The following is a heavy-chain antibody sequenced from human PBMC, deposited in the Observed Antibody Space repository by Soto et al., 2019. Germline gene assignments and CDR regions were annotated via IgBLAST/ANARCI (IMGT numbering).Heavy chain of an antibody. V-gene: IGHV3-23*01. CDR1: GFSFSTYA. CDR2: ISGGGDTA. CDR3: AKVDTLGVVITTPFDD. Sequence: EVQLLESGGGLVQPGGSLRLSCAASGFSFSTYAMSWVRQAPGKGLEWVSAISGGGDTAYYADSVKGRFTISRENSKITLYLQINSLRAEDATVYYCAKVDTLGVVITTPFDDWCQGTLFTVSS. D-gene: IGHD3-22*01. J-gene: IGHJ4*02.